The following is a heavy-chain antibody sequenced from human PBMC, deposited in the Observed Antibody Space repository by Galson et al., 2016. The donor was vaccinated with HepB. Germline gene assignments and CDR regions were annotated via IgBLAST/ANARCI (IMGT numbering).Heavy chain of an antibody. CDR2: ISSSSVTI. Sequence: SLRLSCAASGFTFRNYDMNWVRQAPGKGLEWISYISSSSVTIHYADSVKGRFTVSRDNAKNPLYLQVNSLRAEDTAVYYCAKSILDTTMDAFDIWGQGTMVTVSS. CDR1: GFTFRNYD. J-gene: IGHJ3*02. V-gene: IGHV3-48*01. D-gene: IGHD5-24*01. CDR3: AKSILDTTMDAFDI.